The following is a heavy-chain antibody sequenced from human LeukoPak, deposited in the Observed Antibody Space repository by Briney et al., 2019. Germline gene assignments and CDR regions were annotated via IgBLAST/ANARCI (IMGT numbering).Heavy chain of an antibody. CDR2: IYPRDGST. J-gene: IGHJ4*02. CDR3: ARDQGGFDY. V-gene: IGHV1-46*01. Sequence: ASVTVSCTASGYTFTSNYIHWVRQAPGQGLEWMGMIYPRDGSTSYAQKFQGRVTVTRDTSTGTVHMELSGLRSEDTAVYYCARDQGGFDYWGQGTLVTVSS. CDR1: GYTFTSNY.